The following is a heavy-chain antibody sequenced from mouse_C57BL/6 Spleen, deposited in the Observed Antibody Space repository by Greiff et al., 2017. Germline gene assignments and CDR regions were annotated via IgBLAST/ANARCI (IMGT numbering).Heavy chain of an antibody. Sequence: EVQLHQSGPELVKPGASVKISCKASGYTFTDYYMNWVKQSHGKSLEWIGDINPNNGGTSYNQKFKGKATLTVDKSSSTAYMELRSLTSEDSAVYYCASSYYGSSPHWYFDVWGTGTTVTVSS. CDR2: INPNNGGT. V-gene: IGHV1-26*01. J-gene: IGHJ1*03. CDR3: ASSYYGSSPHWYFDV. D-gene: IGHD1-1*01. CDR1: GYTFTDYY.